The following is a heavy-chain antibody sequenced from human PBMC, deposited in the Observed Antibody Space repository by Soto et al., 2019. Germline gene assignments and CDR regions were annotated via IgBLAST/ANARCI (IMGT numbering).Heavy chain of an antibody. CDR3: ARGKITFGGVSQDYFDY. CDR1: GYTFTSYY. V-gene: IGHV1-46*01. CDR2: INPSGGST. Sequence: GASVKVSCKASGYTFTSYYMHWVRQAPGQGLEWMGIINPSGGSTSYAQKFQGRVAMTRDTSTSTVYMELSSLRSEDTAVYYCARGKITFGGVSQDYFDYWGQGTMVTVSS. D-gene: IGHD3-16*01. J-gene: IGHJ4*02.